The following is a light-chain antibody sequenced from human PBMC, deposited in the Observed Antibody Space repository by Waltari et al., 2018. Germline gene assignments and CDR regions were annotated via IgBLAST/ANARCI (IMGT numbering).Light chain of an antibody. V-gene: IGKV3-20*01. J-gene: IGKJ3*01. Sequence: EIVLTQSPCTLSLSPGERATPSCRASPSVSGSYLAWYQHKPGQAPRLLIYGASSRATGIPDRFSGSGSGTDFTLTISRLEPEDFAVYYCQQYGSSPFTFGPGTKVDIK. CDR3: QQYGSSPFT. CDR2: GAS. CDR1: PSVSGSY.